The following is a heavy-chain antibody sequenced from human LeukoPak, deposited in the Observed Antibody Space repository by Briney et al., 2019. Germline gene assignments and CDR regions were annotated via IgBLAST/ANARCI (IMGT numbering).Heavy chain of an antibody. CDR3: ARDSAAWYFDL. CDR2: ISWDGSRR. CDR1: GFTSDEYT. J-gene: IGHJ2*01. D-gene: IGHD6-13*01. V-gene: IGHV3-43*01. Sequence: GGSLRLSCVASGFTSDEYTMHWVRPAPGQGRGWVSLISWDGSRRYYADSVKGRFRISRDNSKHSLYLQMNSLRTEDTALYYCARDSAAWYFDLWGGGPPVTVSS.